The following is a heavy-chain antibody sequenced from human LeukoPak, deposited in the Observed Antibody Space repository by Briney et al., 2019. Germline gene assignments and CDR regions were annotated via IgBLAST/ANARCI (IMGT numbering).Heavy chain of an antibody. Sequence: AGGSLRLSCAASGFTFSSYWMHWVRQAPGKGLVWVSHINTDGSSTSYADSVKGRFTISRDNAKNTLYLQMNSLRAEDTAVYYCAIIAARGVLFDYWGQGTLVTVSS. V-gene: IGHV3-74*01. CDR1: GFTFSSYW. D-gene: IGHD6-6*01. J-gene: IGHJ4*02. CDR2: INTDGSST. CDR3: AIIAARGVLFDY.